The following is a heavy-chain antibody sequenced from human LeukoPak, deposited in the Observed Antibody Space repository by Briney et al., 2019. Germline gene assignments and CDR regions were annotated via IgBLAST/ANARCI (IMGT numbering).Heavy chain of an antibody. CDR2: INPNSGGT. V-gene: IGHV1-2*02. J-gene: IGHJ5*02. Sequence: ASVKVSCKASGYTFTGYYMHWVRQAPGQGLEWMGWINPNSGGTNYARKFQGRVTMTTDTSMSTAYMELSRLTSDDTAVYYCARAGGRSWFDPWGQGTLVTVSS. CDR3: ARAGGRSWFDP. CDR1: GYTFTGYY.